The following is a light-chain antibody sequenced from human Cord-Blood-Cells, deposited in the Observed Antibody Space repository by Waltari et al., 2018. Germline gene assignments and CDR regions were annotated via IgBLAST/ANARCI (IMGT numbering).Light chain of an antibody. CDR2: AAS. CDR3: QQLNSYIT. CDR1: QVISSY. Sequence: DIQLTQSPSFLSTSVGDRVTLTFRASQVISSYLPWYHQKPGKAPKLLIYAASTLQSGVPARCSGRGSGTEFTLTISSLQPEDFATYYCQQLNSYITFGQGTRLEIK. V-gene: IGKV1-9*01. J-gene: IGKJ5*01.